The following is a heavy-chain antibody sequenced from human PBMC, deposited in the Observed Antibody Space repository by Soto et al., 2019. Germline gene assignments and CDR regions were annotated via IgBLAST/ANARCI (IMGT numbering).Heavy chain of an antibody. CDR1: GFSLDTSGEA. CDR2: IYSDDDK. D-gene: IGHD5-12*01. CDR3: AHSPTSMGNSGYALSYGFED. V-gene: IGHV2-5*02. J-gene: IGHJ4*02. Sequence: QITLKESGPALVKPTQTLTLTCTFSGFSLDTSGEAVAWIRQPPGKALEWLALIYSDDDKRFSPSLKSSLTMTTDTSQNQVILTLATLDPLDTGTYYCAHSPTSMGNSGYALSYGFEDWGQGTLVTVSS.